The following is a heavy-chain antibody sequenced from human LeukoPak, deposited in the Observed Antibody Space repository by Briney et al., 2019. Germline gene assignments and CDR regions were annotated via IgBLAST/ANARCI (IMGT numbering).Heavy chain of an antibody. V-gene: IGHV4-59*01. CDR2: IYYSGST. J-gene: IGHJ3*02. CDR1: GGSISSYY. D-gene: IGHD3-16*01. Sequence: PSETLSLTCTVSGGSISSYYWSWIRQPPGKGLEWIGYIYYSGSTNYNPSLKSRVTISVDASKNQFSLKLSSVTAAVTAVYYCARVVGRYDYAFDIWGQGTMVTVSS. CDR3: ARVVGRYDYAFDI.